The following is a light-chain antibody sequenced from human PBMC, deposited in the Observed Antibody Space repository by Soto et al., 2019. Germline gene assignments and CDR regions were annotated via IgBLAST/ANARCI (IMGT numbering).Light chain of an antibody. CDR2: DVN. J-gene: IGLJ1*01. Sequence: QSALTQPRSVSGSPGQSVTISCTGTSSDVGGYNYVSWYRRHPGKAPKLMIYDVNKRPSGVTDRFSGSKSGNTASLTISGLQADDEADYYCCSYAGTYTYAFGTGTKVTVL. V-gene: IGLV2-11*01. CDR1: SSDVGGYNY. CDR3: CSYAGTYTYA.